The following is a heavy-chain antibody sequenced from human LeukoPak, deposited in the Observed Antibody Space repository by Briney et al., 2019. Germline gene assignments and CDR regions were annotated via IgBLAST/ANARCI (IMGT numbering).Heavy chain of an antibody. CDR3: TRELVTARRHMDV. D-gene: IGHD2-21*02. Sequence: GGSLRLSCAASGCTYSSYEMNWVRQAPGKGLEWVSYISSSGTTIYSADSVKGRFTISRDNAKNSLYLQMNSLRAEDTAVYYCTRELVTARRHMDVWGQGTTVTVSS. J-gene: IGHJ6*02. CDR2: ISSSGTTI. CDR1: GCTYSSYE. V-gene: IGHV3-48*03.